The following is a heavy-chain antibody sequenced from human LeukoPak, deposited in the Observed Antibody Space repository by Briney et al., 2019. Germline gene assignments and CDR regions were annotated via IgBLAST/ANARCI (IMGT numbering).Heavy chain of an antibody. Sequence: PSETLSLTCTVSGGSISSYYLSWIRQPPGKGLEWIGYIYYSGSTNYNPSLKSRVTISVDTSKNQFSLKLSSVTAADTAVYYCARHHYYPNPSFDYWGQGTLVTVSS. CDR1: GGSISSYY. D-gene: IGHD3-22*01. CDR3: ARHHYYPNPSFDY. V-gene: IGHV4-59*08. CDR2: IYYSGST. J-gene: IGHJ4*02.